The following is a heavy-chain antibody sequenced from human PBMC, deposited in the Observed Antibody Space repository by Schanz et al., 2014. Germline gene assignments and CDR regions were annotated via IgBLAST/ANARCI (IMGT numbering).Heavy chain of an antibody. CDR1: GFTFSGYA. Sequence: EVQLLESGGGLVQPGGSLRISCAASGFTFSGYAMSWVRQAPGKGLEWVSTIYSSGSTYYADSVRGRFTISRDNSMNTVYLQMNSLRVEDTALYYCAREYSSYGTVYYWGQGTLVTVSS. D-gene: IGHD5-12*01. CDR3: AREYSSYGTVYY. CDR2: IYSSGST. J-gene: IGHJ4*02. V-gene: IGHV3-23*05.